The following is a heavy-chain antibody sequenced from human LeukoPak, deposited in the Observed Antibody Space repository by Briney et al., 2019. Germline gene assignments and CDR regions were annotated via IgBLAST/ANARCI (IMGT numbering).Heavy chain of an antibody. J-gene: IGHJ4*02. D-gene: IGHD3-22*01. V-gene: IGHV1-69*04. CDR3: ARGGHSSSGRLVY. Sequence: SVWVSCKASGGTFSSYAISWVRQAPGQGLEWMGRIIPILGIANYAEKLQGRDTITADKSTSTAYMELSSLRSEDTAVYYCARGGHSSSGRLVYWGQGALVT. CDR2: IIPILGIA. CDR1: GGTFSSYA.